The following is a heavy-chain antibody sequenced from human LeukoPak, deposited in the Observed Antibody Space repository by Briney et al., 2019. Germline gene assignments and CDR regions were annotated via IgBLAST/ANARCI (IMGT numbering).Heavy chain of an antibody. V-gene: IGHV4-31*03. Sequence: PSQTLSLTCTVSGGSISSGGYYWSWIPQHPGKGLEWFGYIYYSRSTYYNPAVKSRVTIAVDTSKNQFSLKLSSVTAADTAVYYCARGPPHLPGNIGYSYGLFDYWGQGTLVTVSS. J-gene: IGHJ4*02. D-gene: IGHD5-18*01. CDR1: GGSISSGGYY. CDR2: IYYSRST. CDR3: ARGPPHLPGNIGYSYGLFDY.